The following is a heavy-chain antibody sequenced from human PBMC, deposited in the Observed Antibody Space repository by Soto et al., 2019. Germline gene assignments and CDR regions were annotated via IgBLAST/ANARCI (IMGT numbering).Heavy chain of an antibody. V-gene: IGHV6-1*01. D-gene: IGHD3-22*01. CDR2: TYYRSKWYN. Sequence: SQTLSLTCAISGDSVSSNSAAWNWIRQSPSRGLEWLGRTYYRSKWYNDYAVSVKSRITINPDTSKNQFSLQLNSVTPEDTAVYYCARAYYDSSGYQDIFDYWGQGTLVTVSS. CDR1: GDSVSSNSAA. CDR3: ARAYYDSSGYQDIFDY. J-gene: IGHJ4*02.